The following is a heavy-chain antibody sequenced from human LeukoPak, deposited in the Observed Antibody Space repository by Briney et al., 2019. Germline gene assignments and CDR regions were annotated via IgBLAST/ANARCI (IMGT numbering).Heavy chain of an antibody. V-gene: IGHV1-2*02. CDR3: ASWGTIENPHFDY. Sequence: AASVKVSCKASGGTFSSYAISWVRQAPGQGLEWMGWINPNSGGTNYAQKFQGRVTMTRDTSISTAYMELSRLRSDDTAVYYCASWGTIENPHFDYWGQGTLVTVSS. J-gene: IGHJ4*02. D-gene: IGHD3-16*01. CDR2: INPNSGGT. CDR1: GGTFSSYA.